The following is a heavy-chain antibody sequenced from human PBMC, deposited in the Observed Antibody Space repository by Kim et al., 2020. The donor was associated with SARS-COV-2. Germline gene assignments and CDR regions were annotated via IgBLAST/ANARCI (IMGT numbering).Heavy chain of an antibody. CDR3: ARTTYYYDSSGYNWFDP. D-gene: IGHD3-22*01. Sequence: SETLSLTCTVSGGSISSSSYYWGWIRQPPGKGLEWIGSIYYSGSTYYNPSLKSRVTISVDTSKNQFSLKLSSVTAADTAVYYCARTTYYYDSSGYNWFDPWGQGTLVTVSS. CDR1: GGSISSSSYY. J-gene: IGHJ5*02. CDR2: IYYSGST. V-gene: IGHV4-39*01.